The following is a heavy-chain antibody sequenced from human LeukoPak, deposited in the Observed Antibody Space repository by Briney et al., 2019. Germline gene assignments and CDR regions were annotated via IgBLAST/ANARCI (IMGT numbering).Heavy chain of an antibody. CDR2: ISSSSSYI. CDR1: GFTFSSYS. D-gene: IGHD3-9*01. V-gene: IGHV3-21*01. CDR3: ARDWEDFDWLLMEYYFDY. J-gene: IGHJ4*02. Sequence: GGSLRLSCAASGFTFSSYSMNWVRQAPGKGLEWVSSISSSSSYIYYADSVKGRFTISRDNAKNSLYLQMNSLRAEDTAVYYCARDWEDFDWLLMEYYFDYWGQGTLVTASS.